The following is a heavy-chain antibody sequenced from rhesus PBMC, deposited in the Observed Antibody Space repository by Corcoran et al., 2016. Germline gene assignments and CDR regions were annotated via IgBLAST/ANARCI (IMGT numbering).Heavy chain of an antibody. CDR1: GFSISPSGMC. V-gene: IGHV2-174*01. CDR2: IYWDDDK. D-gene: IGHD2-2*01. Sequence: QVTLKASGPALVKPTQTLTLTCTSSGFSISPSGMCVGWTRQPPGKALEWLALIYWDDDKYYSTSLKSRLTISKDTSKNQVVLTMTNMDPVDTATYYCARRSCTSTTCYFYFDYWGQGVLVTVSS. CDR3: ARRSCTSTTCYFYFDY. J-gene: IGHJ4*01.